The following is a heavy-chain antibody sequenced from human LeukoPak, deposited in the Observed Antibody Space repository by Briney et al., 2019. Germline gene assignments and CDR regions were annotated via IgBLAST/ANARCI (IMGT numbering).Heavy chain of an antibody. J-gene: IGHJ5*02. V-gene: IGHV3-33*01. CDR1: GFTFSSYG. CDR3: ASGLLGVVNWFDP. D-gene: IGHD3-3*01. CDR2: IWYDGRNK. Sequence: GRSLRLSCAASGFTFSSYGMHWVRQAPGKGLEWVAVIWYDGRNKYYADSVKGRFTISRDNSKNTLYLQMNSLRAEDTAVYYCASGLLGVVNWFDPWGQGTLVTVSS.